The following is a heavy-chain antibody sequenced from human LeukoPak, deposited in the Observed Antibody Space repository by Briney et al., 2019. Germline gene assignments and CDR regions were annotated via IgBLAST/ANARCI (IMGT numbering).Heavy chain of an antibody. CDR3: AKDHDLQSYFDY. D-gene: IGHD4-11*01. CDR2: ISSSSSYI. V-gene: IGHV3-21*01. J-gene: IGHJ4*02. CDR1: GFTFSSYS. Sequence: GGSLRLSCAASGFTFSSYSMNWVRQAPGKGLEWVSSISSSSSYIYYADSVKGRFTISRDNAKNSLYLQMNSLRAEDTAVYYCAKDHDLQSYFDYWGQGTLVTVSS.